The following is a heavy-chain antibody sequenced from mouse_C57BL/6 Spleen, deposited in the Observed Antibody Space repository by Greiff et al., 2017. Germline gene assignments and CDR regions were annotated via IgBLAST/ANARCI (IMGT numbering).Heavy chain of an antibody. CDR3: ARYGGYYGAY. CDR1: GYAFSSSW. J-gene: IGHJ3*01. V-gene: IGHV1-82*01. Sequence: QVQLQQSGPELVKPGASVKISCKASGYAFSSSWMNWVKQRPGKGLEWIGRIYPGDGDTNYNGKFKGKATLTADKSSSTAYMQLSSLTSEDSAVYFCARYGGYYGAYWGQGTLVTVSA. D-gene: IGHD1-1*01. CDR2: IYPGDGDT.